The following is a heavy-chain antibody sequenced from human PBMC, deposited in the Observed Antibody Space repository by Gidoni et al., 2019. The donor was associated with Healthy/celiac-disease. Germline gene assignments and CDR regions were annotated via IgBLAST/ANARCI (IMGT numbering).Heavy chain of an antibody. V-gene: IGHV4-34*01. J-gene: IGHJ4*02. Sequence: QVQLQQWGAGLLKPSETMSLTCAVYGGSFSGYSWSWIRQPPGKGLELIGEINHSGSTNYNPSLKSRVTISVDTSKNQFSLKPSSVTAADTAVYYCARGRDDYYDSSGYYYGYYCDYWGQGTLVTVSS. CDR1: GGSFSGYS. CDR3: ARGRDDYYDSSGYYYGYYCDY. CDR2: INHSGST. D-gene: IGHD3-22*01.